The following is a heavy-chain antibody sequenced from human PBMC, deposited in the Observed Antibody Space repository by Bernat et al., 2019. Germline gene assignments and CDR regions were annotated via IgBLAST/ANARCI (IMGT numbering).Heavy chain of an antibody. Sequence: EVQLLESGGGLVQPGGSLRFSCAASGFPVCSDPMGWVRQAPGKGLAWVSAISGSGGSTYYADSVTGRFTVSRDNSKNTLYLQMNSLRAEDTAVYYCAKASLKRGYRNWGQGTMVTVSS. CDR2: ISGSGGST. V-gene: IGHV3-23*01. D-gene: IGHD2-2*03. CDR1: GFPVCSDP. J-gene: IGHJ3*01. CDR3: AKASLKRGYRN.